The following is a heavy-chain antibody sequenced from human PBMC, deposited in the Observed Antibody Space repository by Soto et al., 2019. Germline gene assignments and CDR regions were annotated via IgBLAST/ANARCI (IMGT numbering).Heavy chain of an antibody. J-gene: IGHJ4*02. CDR3: ARGPLGSYDILTGYYDY. CDR2: IKQDGSEK. Sequence: GGSLRLSCAASGFTVSSYWMSWVRQAPGKGLEWVANIKQDGSEKYYVDSVKGRFTISRDNDKNSLYLQMNSLSAEDTAVYYCARGPLGSYDILTGYYDYWGQGTLVTVSS. D-gene: IGHD3-9*01. V-gene: IGHV3-7*03. CDR1: GFTVSSYW.